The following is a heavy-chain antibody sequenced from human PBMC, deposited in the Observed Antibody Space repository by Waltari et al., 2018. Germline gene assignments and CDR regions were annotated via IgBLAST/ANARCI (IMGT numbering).Heavy chain of an antibody. CDR1: GYTFTGYY. Sequence: QVQLVQSGAEVKKPGASVKVSCKTSGYTFTGYYMYWVRHAPGQGLEWMGWINPYSGGTAYAKKFQGRVTLTRDTSISTAYMELNRLISDDSAMYYCATAPDAFQIINWGQGTLVTVSS. D-gene: IGHD2-2*01. CDR3: ATAPDAFQIIN. V-gene: IGHV1-2*02. CDR2: INPYSGGT. J-gene: IGHJ4*02.